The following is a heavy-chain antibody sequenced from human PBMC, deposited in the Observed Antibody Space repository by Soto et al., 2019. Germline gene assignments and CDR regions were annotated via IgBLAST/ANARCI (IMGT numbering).Heavy chain of an antibody. CDR3: AKRSDWNYVAYFDY. D-gene: IGHD1-7*01. V-gene: IGHV3-23*01. J-gene: IGHJ4*02. Sequence: GGSLRLSCAASGFTFSSYAMSWVRQAPGKGLGWVSAISGSGGSTYYADSVKGRFTISRDNSKNTLYLQMNSLRAEDTAVYYCAKRSDWNYVAYFDYWGQGTLVTVSS. CDR2: ISGSGGST. CDR1: GFTFSSYA.